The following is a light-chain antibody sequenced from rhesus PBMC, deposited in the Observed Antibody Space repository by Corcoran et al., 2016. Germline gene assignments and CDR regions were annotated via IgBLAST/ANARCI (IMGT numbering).Light chain of an antibody. CDR3: QQYSNWPLT. Sequence: EIVMTQSPATLSLSPGERATLSCRASQSVSSYVAWYQQKPEQAHRLLRYVASSRATGSPDRFSGSGSGTDFTLTISSLEPEDFAVYYCQQYSNWPLTVGGGAKVEIK. V-gene: IGKV3S9*01. CDR2: VAS. J-gene: IGKJ4*01. CDR1: QSVSSY.